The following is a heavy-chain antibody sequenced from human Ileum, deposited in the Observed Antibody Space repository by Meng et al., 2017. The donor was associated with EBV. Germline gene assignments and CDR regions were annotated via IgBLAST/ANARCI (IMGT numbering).Heavy chain of an antibody. CDR2: ISPDGI. J-gene: IGHJ4*02. D-gene: IGHD6-19*01. CDR1: GLSLSNYG. V-gene: IGHV3-30*03. CDR3: ARDGIGWYPGDY. Sequence: QLVGFGGGAVQPGTSLRVSCAASGLSLSNYGMHWVRQAPGKGLEWVALISPDGIWYPESVKGRFTVSRDNSKNTFYLQMNSLRFEDTAVYYCARDGIGWYPGDYWGRGTLVTGLL.